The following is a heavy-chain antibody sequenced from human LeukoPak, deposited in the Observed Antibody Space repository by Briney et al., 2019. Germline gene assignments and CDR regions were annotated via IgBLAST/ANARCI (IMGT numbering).Heavy chain of an antibody. J-gene: IGHJ4*02. D-gene: IGHD3-10*01. CDR3: ARQSIRAPSRFGEPRGWDFDY. Sequence: GESLKISCKGSGYSFTSYWIGWVRQMPGKGLEWMGIIYPGDSDTRYSPSFQGQVTISADKSISTAYLQWSSLKASDTAMYYCARQSIRAPSRFGEPRGWDFDYWGQGTLVTVSS. CDR1: GYSFTSYW. V-gene: IGHV5-51*01. CDR2: IYPGDSDT.